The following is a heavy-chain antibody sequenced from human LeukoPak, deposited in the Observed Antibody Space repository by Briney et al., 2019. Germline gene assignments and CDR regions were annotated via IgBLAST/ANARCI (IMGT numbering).Heavy chain of an antibody. V-gene: IGHV1-46*01. CDR1: GYTFTSYY. CDR2: INPSGGST. J-gene: IGHJ6*03. Sequence: ASVKVSCKASGYTFTSYYMHWVRQAPGQGLEWMGIINPSGGSTSYAQKFQGRVTMTRDMSTSTVYMELSSLRSEDTAVYYCARSLARSDWYANYYYYYMDVWGKGTTVTVSS. CDR3: ARSLARSDWYANYYYYYMDV. D-gene: IGHD6-19*01.